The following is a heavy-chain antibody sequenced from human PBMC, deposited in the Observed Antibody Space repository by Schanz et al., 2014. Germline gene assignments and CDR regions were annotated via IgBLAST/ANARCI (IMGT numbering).Heavy chain of an antibody. CDR1: GFTFSAYA. CDR3: AKDISDTSGKDDY. D-gene: IGHD3-22*01. CDR2: ISASGGDT. J-gene: IGHJ4*02. Sequence: EVQLVESGGGLVQPGGSLRLSCAASGFTFSAYAMTWVRQIPGKGLEWLSVISASGGDTYYADSVKGRFTISRDNSKNTLYLQMNSLRAEDTAVYYCAKDISDTSGKDDYWGQGTLVTVSS. V-gene: IGHV3-23*04.